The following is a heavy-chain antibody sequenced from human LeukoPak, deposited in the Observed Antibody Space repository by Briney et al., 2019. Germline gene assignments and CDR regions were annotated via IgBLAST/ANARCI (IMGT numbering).Heavy chain of an antibody. Sequence: ASVKVSCKASGYTFTGYYMHWVRQAPGQGLEWMGWINPNSGGTNYAQKFQGRVTMTRDTSISTAYMELSRLRSDDTAVYYCARDTGLYRSYPLYYMDVWGKGTTVTISS. J-gene: IGHJ6*03. V-gene: IGHV1-2*02. CDR2: INPNSGGT. CDR1: GYTFTGYY. D-gene: IGHD3-16*02. CDR3: ARDTGLYRSYPLYYMDV.